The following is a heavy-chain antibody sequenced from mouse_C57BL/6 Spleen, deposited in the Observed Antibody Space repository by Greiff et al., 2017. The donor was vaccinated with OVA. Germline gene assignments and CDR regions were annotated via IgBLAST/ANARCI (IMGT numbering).Heavy chain of an antibody. CDR1: GFTFSDYG. D-gene: IGHD1-1*01. J-gene: IGHJ2*01. CDR3: ARQGDYYGSSY. CDR2: ISSGSSTI. V-gene: IGHV5-17*01. Sequence: EVELMESGGGLVKPGGSLKLSCAASGFTFSDYGMHWVRQAPEKGLEWVAYISSGSSTIYYADTVKGRFTISRDNAKNTLFLQMTSLRSEDTAMYYCARQGDYYGSSYWGQGTTLTVSS.